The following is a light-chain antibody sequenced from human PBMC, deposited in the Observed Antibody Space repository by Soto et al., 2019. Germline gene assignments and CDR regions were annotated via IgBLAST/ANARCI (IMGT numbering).Light chain of an antibody. CDR1: SSDVGGYNY. CDR2: DVS. J-gene: IGLJ1*01. CDR3: SSYTSSSTPFL. V-gene: IGLV2-14*01. Sequence: QSALTQPASVSGSPGQSITISCTGTSSDVGGYNYVSWYQQHPGKAPKLMTYDVSNPPSGVSNRFSGSKSGNTASLTISGLQAEAEADYSCSSYTSSSTPFLFGTGTKLTVL.